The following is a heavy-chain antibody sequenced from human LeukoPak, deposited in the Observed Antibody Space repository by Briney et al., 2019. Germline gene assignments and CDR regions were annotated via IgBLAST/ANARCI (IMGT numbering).Heavy chain of an antibody. J-gene: IGHJ5*02. D-gene: IGHD4-23*01. CDR3: ARDYGGNANWFDP. CDR2: INPNSGGT. Sequence: ASVKVSCKASGYTSTGYYMHWVRQAPGQGLEWMGWINPNSGGTNYAQKFQGRVTMTRDTSISTAYMELSRLRSDDTAVYYCARDYGGNANWFDPWGQGTLVTVSS. CDR1: GYTSTGYY. V-gene: IGHV1-2*02.